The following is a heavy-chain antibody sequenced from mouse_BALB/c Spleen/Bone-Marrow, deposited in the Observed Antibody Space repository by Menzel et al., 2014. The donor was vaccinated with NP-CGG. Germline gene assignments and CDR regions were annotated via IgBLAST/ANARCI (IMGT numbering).Heavy chain of an antibody. J-gene: IGHJ1*01. V-gene: IGHV1S135*01. Sequence: LVESGPELEKPGTSVKISCKASGYSFTGYNMNWVKQSDGRSLERIGNIDPYYDGTNYNQKFKGKATLTVDKSSSTAYIHLTSLTSEDSAVYFCARGMITTSYWYFDVWGAGTTVTVSS. CDR2: IDPYYDGT. CDR1: GYSFTGYN. D-gene: IGHD2-1*01. CDR3: ARGMITTSYWYFDV.